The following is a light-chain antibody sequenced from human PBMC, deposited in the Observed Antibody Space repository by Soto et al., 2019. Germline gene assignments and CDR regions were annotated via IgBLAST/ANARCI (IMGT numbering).Light chain of an antibody. V-gene: IGKV3-15*01. CDR1: QPISND. Sequence: EVGMTQSPATVSVSPGEGVTLSCRASQPISNDLAWYQQKPGQAPRLLIYGASTRATGVPARFSGGGSGTEFTVTISSLQSEDFAFFYCQQNNKWPTVTFGGGTKVEIK. J-gene: IGKJ4*01. CDR3: QQNNKWPTVT. CDR2: GAS.